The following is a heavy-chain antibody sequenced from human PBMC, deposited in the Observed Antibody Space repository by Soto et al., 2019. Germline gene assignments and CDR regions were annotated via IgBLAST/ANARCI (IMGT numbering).Heavy chain of an antibody. CDR3: AKADGEQWLIPHLDN. D-gene: IGHD6-19*01. CDR2: ISCCGGST. CDR1: GFNFRKFA. J-gene: IGHJ4*02. Sequence: EVHLLESGGGVVQPGGSLRLSCEASGFNFRKFAMGWVRQAPGEGLEWVSGISCCGGSTSYADSVKGRFTLARDDSKNTVSLHLNSLRFEATARYFCAKADGEQWLIPHLDNWGQGTLVTVS. V-gene: IGHV3-23*01.